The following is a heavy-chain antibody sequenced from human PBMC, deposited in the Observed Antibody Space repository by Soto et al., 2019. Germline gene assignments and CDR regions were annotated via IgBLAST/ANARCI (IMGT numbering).Heavy chain of an antibody. Sequence: QVQLQESGPGLVKPSETLSLTCTISGGPMNNYYCSWFRQPRGQGLEWIGYMGYNGFTRYNPSLRSRVALSLDTAKKQFYLNLSSVTAADTALYYCARQGFGELHGLVDVWGQGITVTVSS. J-gene: IGHJ6*02. CDR2: MGYNGFT. D-gene: IGHD3-10*01. CDR1: GGPMNNYY. CDR3: ARQGFGELHGLVDV. V-gene: IGHV4-59*08.